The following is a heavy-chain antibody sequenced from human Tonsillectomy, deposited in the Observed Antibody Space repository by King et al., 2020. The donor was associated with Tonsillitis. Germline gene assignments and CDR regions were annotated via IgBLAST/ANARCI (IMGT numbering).Heavy chain of an antibody. CDR3: TRGSTGYYYSWYALTGYDAFDI. CDR2: IRGKPNSYAT. V-gene: IGHV3-73*02. J-gene: IGHJ3*02. D-gene: IGHD6-13*01. Sequence: VQLVESGGGLVQPGGSLKLSCAASGFTFSGSAVHWVRQAFGKGLEWVGRIRGKPNSYATAYAASVKGRFAITRDDSKNTAYLQMNSLKTEDTAVYYCTRGSTGYYYSWYALTGYDAFDIWGQGTVVTVSS. CDR1: GFTFSGSA.